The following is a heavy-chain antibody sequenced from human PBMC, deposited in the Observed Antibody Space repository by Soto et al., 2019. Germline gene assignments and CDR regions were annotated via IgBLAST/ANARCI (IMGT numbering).Heavy chain of an antibody. CDR1: GFTFSSYA. CDR2: FSCSGSST. V-gene: IGHV3-23*01. CDR3: AKEWCTGSCHLDYFDS. D-gene: IGHD2-8*02. J-gene: IGHJ4*02. Sequence: GGSLRLSCAASGFTFSSYAMSWVRQAPGKGLEWVSGFSCSGSSTYYADSVKGRFTISRDNSKNTLYLQVNSLRVEDTAVYYCAKEWCTGSCHLDYFDSWGQGTLVTVSS.